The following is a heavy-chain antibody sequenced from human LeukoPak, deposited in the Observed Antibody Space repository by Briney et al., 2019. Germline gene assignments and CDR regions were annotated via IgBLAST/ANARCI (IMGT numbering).Heavy chain of an antibody. CDR3: ARDNDILTGFIYVPGFDP. Sequence: GASVKVSCKASGYTFTGYYMHWVRQAPGQGLEWMGWINPNSGGTNYAQKFQGRVTMTRDTSISTAYMELSRLRSDDTAVYYCARDNDILTGFIYVPGFDPWGQGTLVTVSS. V-gene: IGHV1-2*02. J-gene: IGHJ5*02. CDR1: GYTFTGYY. D-gene: IGHD3-9*01. CDR2: INPNSGGT.